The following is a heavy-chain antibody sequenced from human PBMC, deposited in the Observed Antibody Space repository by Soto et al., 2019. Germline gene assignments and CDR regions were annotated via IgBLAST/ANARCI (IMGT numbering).Heavy chain of an antibody. CDR3: ARGIAVAGIMGVDY. CDR1: GYTFTSYD. V-gene: IGHV1-8*01. Sequence: WASVKVSCKASGYTFTSYDINWVRQATGQGLEWMGWMNPNSGNTGYAQKFQGRVTMTRNTSISTAYMELSSLRSEDTAVYYCARGIAVAGIMGVDYWGQGTLVTVSS. CDR2: MNPNSGNT. D-gene: IGHD6-19*01. J-gene: IGHJ4*02.